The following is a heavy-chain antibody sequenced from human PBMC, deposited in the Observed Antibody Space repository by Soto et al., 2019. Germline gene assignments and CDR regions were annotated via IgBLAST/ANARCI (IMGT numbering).Heavy chain of an antibody. CDR2: MSYDGRNQ. V-gene: IGHV3-30*18. Sequence: QVQLVESGGGVVQPGTSLRLSCSASGFTLSGVDMHWVRQAPGKGLEWVAVMSYDGRNQYYADSVKGRFTVSRDSSKSTLYLQMNSLRTEDAAVYYCAKGGWYTSSSRYDCWGQGTLVTVSS. CDR1: GFTLSGVD. J-gene: IGHJ4*02. CDR3: AKGGWYTSSSRYDC. D-gene: IGHD6-6*01.